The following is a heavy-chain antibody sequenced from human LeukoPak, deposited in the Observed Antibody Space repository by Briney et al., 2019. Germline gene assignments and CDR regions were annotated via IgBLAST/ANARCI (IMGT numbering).Heavy chain of an antibody. Sequence: GGSLRRSCAASGFTFSSYGMHWVRQAPGKGLEWVAVISYDGSNKYYADSVKGRFTISRDNSKNTLYLQMNSLRAEDTAVYYCAKDHFSDSTVTHFDYWGQGTLVTVSS. CDR3: AKDHFSDSTVTHFDY. J-gene: IGHJ4*02. V-gene: IGHV3-30*18. CDR2: ISYDGSNK. CDR1: GFTFSSYG. D-gene: IGHD4-17*01.